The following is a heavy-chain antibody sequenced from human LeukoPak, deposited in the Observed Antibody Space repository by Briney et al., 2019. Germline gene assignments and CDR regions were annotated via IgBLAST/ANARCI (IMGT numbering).Heavy chain of an antibody. Sequence: ASVKVSCKASGYTFTSYGISWVRQAPGQGLEWMGWISAYNGNTNYAQKLQGRVTMTTDTSTSTAYMELSSLRSEDTAVYYCARDHYGSGSQYYFDYWGQGTLVTVSS. D-gene: IGHD3-10*01. V-gene: IGHV1-18*01. CDR1: GYTFTSYG. CDR2: ISAYNGNT. J-gene: IGHJ4*02. CDR3: ARDHYGSGSQYYFDY.